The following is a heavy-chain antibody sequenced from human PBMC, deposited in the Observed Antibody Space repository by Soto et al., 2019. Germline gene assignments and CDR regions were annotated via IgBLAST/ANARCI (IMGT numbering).Heavy chain of an antibody. D-gene: IGHD3-3*01. CDR2: ISYDGNNL. Sequence: PGGSLRLSCAGSGFTFSSYAMHWVRQAPGKGLEWVAVISYDGNNLYYADFVKGRFTISRDNSKNTLYLQMNSLTTEDTAVFYCARDDAEWGFWSDRNDFWGQGTLVTVSS. V-gene: IGHV3-30-3*01. CDR1: GFTFSSYA. CDR3: ARDDAEWGFWSDRNDF. J-gene: IGHJ4*02.